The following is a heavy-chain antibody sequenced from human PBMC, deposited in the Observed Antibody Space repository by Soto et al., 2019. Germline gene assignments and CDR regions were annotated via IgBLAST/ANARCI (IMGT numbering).Heavy chain of an antibody. V-gene: IGHV3-23*01. CDR3: ATIFRYGDPEY. D-gene: IGHD2-21*02. CDR1: GFTFSSYA. Sequence: EVQLLESGGGLVQPGGSLRLSCATSGFTFSSYAMSWVRQAPVKGLEWVSGISVSGDSRYDADSVKGRFTISSDNAKSTLYLQLNSLRAEDTAVYYCATIFRYGDPEYWGQGVLVTVSS. CDR2: ISVSGDSR. J-gene: IGHJ4*02.